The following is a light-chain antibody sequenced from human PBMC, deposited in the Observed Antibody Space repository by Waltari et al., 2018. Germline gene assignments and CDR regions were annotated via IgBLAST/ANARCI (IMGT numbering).Light chain of an antibody. CDR3: QQYGSSPPGMYT. Sequence: EIVLTQSPGTLSLSPGERATLSCRASQSVSSSYLAWYQQKPGQAPRLLIYVASSRATGIPDRFSGSGSGTDFTLTISRLEPEDFAVYYCQQYGSSPPGMYTFGQGTKLEIK. J-gene: IGKJ2*01. CDR2: VAS. CDR1: QSVSSSY. V-gene: IGKV3-20*01.